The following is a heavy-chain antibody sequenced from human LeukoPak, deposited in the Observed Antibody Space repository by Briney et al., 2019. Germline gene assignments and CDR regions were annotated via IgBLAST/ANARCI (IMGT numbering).Heavy chain of an antibody. Sequence: GGSLRLSCAASGFTFSSYAMSWVRQAPGKGLEWVSAISGSGGSTYYADSVKGRFTISRDNSKNTLYLQMNSLRAEDTAVYYCARGYDYGDYVGDFDYWGQGTLVTVSS. D-gene: IGHD4-17*01. J-gene: IGHJ4*02. CDR3: ARGYDYGDYVGDFDY. CDR2: ISGSGGST. CDR1: GFTFSSYA. V-gene: IGHV3-23*01.